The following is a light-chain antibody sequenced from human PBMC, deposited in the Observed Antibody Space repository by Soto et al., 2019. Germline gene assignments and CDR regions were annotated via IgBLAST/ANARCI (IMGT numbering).Light chain of an antibody. CDR1: QSVSKS. CDR3: QQRSTWPPGYT. V-gene: IGKV3-11*01. Sequence: EIVLTQSPATLSLSPGERATLSCRASQSVSKSLAWYQQKPGQAPRLLIYTTSKRATGIPARFSGSGSRTDFTLTISSLEPEDFAVYYCQQRSTWPPGYTFGQGTKLEIK. CDR2: TTS. J-gene: IGKJ2*01.